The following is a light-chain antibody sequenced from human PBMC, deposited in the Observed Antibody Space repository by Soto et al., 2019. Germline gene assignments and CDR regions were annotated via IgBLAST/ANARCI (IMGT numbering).Light chain of an antibody. CDR3: LQHNGYPWT. CDR1: QDIRNN. CDR2: AAS. V-gene: IGKV1-17*01. Sequence: DIEMTQSPSSLSASVGDRVTITCRASQDIRNNLDWYQQKPGKAPRRLIYAASSLQSGVPSRFSGGGSGTEFTLTISSLQPEDFATYYWLQHNGYPWTFGQRTKVDIK. J-gene: IGKJ1*01.